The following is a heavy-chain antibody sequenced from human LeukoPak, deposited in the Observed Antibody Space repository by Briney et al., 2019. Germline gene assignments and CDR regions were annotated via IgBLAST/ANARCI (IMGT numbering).Heavy chain of an antibody. Sequence: GGSLRLSCAGSGFIFSNFWMGWARQGPGKGLQWVASINRDGSEKHPVDSVKGRFTISRDNAKNSVYLQMTGLTVDDTAVYYCIRDVDIWGQGTLVTVSS. CDR2: INRDGSEK. CDR1: GFIFSNFW. CDR3: IRDVDI. V-gene: IGHV3-7*01. J-gene: IGHJ4*02. D-gene: IGHD5-24*01.